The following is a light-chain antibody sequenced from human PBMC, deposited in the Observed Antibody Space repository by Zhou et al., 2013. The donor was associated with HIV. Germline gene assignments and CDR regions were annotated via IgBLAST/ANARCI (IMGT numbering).Light chain of an antibody. CDR2: GAS. CDR1: HSVSSTY. CDR3: QQYGSSPPST. V-gene: IGKV3-20*01. J-gene: IGKJ1*01. Sequence: EIVLTQSPGTLSLSPGERATLSCRASHSVSSTYLAWYQQKPGQAPRLLIYGASNRATGIPDRFSGSGSGTDFTLTISRLEPEDFAMYYCQQYGSSPPSTFGQGTKVEIK.